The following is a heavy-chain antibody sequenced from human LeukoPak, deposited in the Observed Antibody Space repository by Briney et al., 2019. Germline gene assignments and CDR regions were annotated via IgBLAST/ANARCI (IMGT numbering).Heavy chain of an antibody. CDR3: AKGYYDSSGYPDY. CDR2: ISWNSGSI. V-gene: IGHV3-9*01. CDR1: GFTFDDYA. D-gene: IGHD3-22*01. Sequence: GGSLRLSCAASGFTFDDYAMHWVRQAPGKGLEWVSGISWNSGSIGYADSVKGRFTISRDNAKNSPYLQMNSLRAEDTALYYCAKGYYDSSGYPDYWGQGTLVTVSS. J-gene: IGHJ4*02.